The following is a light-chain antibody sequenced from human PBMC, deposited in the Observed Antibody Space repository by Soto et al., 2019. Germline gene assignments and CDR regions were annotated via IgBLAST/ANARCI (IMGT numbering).Light chain of an antibody. CDR3: SSYTATSTLVV. J-gene: IGLJ2*01. CDR1: SNDISAYDY. CDR2: DVS. Sequence: QSALTQPASVSGSPGQSITISCTGTSNDISAYDYVSWYQHHPGKAPKLMIYDVSSRPPGVSNRFSGSKSGNTASLTISGLQAEDEADYYCSSYTATSTLVVFGGGTQLTVL. V-gene: IGLV2-14*03.